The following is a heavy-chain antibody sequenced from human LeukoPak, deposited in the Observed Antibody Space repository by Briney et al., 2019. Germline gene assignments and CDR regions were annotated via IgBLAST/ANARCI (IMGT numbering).Heavy chain of an antibody. Sequence: SETLSLTCTVSGGSISSYYWSWIRQPPGKGVEGIGYISHSGCTNYNPSLKKRLIISVDMTYNQFSLQLTTVTAADAAVYYCARHGQERAVVTPLYYFDYWGQGTLVTVSS. CDR1: GGSISSYY. CDR2: ISHSGCT. V-gene: IGHV4-59*08. D-gene: IGHD5-18*01. CDR3: ARHGQERAVVTPLYYFDY. J-gene: IGHJ4*02.